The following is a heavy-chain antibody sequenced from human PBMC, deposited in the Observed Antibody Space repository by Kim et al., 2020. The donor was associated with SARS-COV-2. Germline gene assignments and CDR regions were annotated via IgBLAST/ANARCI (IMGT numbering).Heavy chain of an antibody. CDR3: ARDQYEYSSGWHTWPLVDY. Sequence: ASVKVSCKASGYTFTSYGISWVRQAPGQGLEWMGWISAYNGNTNYAQKLQGRVTMTTDTSTSTAYMELRSLRSDDTAVYYCARDQYEYSSGWHTWPLVDYWGQGTLVTVSS. CDR2: ISAYNGNT. D-gene: IGHD6-19*01. J-gene: IGHJ4*02. CDR1: GYTFTSYG. V-gene: IGHV1-18*01.